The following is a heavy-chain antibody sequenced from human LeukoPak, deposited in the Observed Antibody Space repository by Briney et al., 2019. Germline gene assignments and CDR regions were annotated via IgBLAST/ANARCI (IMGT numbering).Heavy chain of an antibody. V-gene: IGHV1-2*02. J-gene: IGHJ4*02. CDR3: ARDLSEWGSSYDY. D-gene: IGHD1-26*01. Sequence: ASVKVSCKASGYTFTGYYMHWVRQAPGQGLEWMGWINPNSGGTNYAQKFQGRVTMTRDTSISTAYMELSRLRSDDTAVYYCARDLSEWGSSYDYWGQGTLVTVSS. CDR1: GYTFTGYY. CDR2: INPNSGGT.